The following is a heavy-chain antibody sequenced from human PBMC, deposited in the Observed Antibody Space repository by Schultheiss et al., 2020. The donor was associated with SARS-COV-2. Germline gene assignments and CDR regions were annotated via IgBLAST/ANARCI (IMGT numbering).Heavy chain of an antibody. J-gene: IGHJ4*02. V-gene: IGHV3-11*01. CDR3: ARHGGRRGYNFWSENL. CDR2: ISRSGTTI. Sequence: GGSLRLSCAVSGFTLSDYYMSWIRQTPGKGLEWLSDISRSGTTIYYADSVKGRFTISRDNTNSLYLQMTSLTADDTAVYYCARHGGRRGYNFWSENLWGQGTLVTVSS. CDR1: GFTLSDYY. D-gene: IGHD3-3*01.